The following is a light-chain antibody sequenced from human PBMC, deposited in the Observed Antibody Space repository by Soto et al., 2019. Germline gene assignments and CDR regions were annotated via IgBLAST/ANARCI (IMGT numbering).Light chain of an antibody. Sequence: EIVLTQSPGTLSLSPGERATLSCRASQSVSNNYLAWYQQKPGQPPRLLIYGASSRATGIPDRFNGSGSGTDFTLTISRLEPEDFAVYFCQQDDTSSTTFGQGTKVDIK. V-gene: IGKV3-20*01. CDR3: QQDDTSSTT. J-gene: IGKJ1*01. CDR2: GAS. CDR1: QSVSNNY.